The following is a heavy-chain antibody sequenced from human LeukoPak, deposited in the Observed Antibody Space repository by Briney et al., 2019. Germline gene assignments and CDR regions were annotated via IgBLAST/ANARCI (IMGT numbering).Heavy chain of an antibody. V-gene: IGHV4-61*02. CDR2: IYTSGST. Sequence: SETLSLTCTVSGGSINSDTYYWSWIRQPAGMGLEWIGRIYTSGSTSYNPSLESRVTISVDTSNNQFSLKLSSVTAADTAVYYCAREVFYYADCWGQGTLVTVSS. J-gene: IGHJ4*02. D-gene: IGHD3-10*01. CDR1: GGSINSDTYY. CDR3: AREVFYYADC.